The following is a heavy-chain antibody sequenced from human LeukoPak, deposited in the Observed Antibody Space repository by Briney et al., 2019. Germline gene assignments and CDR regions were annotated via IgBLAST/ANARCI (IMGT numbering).Heavy chain of an antibody. Sequence: SVKVSCKASRGTFSSYVISWVRQAPGQGLEWMGGLIPIFGTAKYAQKFQGRVTITTDESTSTAYMELTSMRSEDTAVYYCARDPGDSSGYYSSRNYYFDSWGQGTLVTVSS. CDR2: LIPIFGTA. V-gene: IGHV1-69*05. CDR3: ARDPGDSSGYYSSRNYYFDS. CDR1: RGTFSSYV. J-gene: IGHJ4*02. D-gene: IGHD3-22*01.